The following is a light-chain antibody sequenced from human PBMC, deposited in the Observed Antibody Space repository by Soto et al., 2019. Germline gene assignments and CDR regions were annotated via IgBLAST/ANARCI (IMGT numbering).Light chain of an antibody. J-gene: IGKJ4*01. CDR1: QSLLHSNGYNY. Sequence: DIVMTQSPLSLPLSPGGRASISCRSSQSLLHSNGYNYLDWYLQKPGQSPQLLIYLGSNRASGVPDRFSGSGSGTDFTLKISRVEAEDVGVYYCMQAIQTPLTFGGGTKVDIK. V-gene: IGKV2-28*01. CDR3: MQAIQTPLT. CDR2: LGS.